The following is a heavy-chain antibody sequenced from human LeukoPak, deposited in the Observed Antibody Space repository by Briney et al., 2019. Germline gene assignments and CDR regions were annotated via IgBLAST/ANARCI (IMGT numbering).Heavy chain of an antibody. CDR3: AKVKDYYDSSGYSGAFDI. CDR2: IGSSDSTT. J-gene: IGHJ3*02. Sequence: GGSLRLSCVASGFTFSSYEMNWVRQAPGKGLEWLSYIGSSDSTTHYADSVKGRFTISRDNSKNTLYLQMNSLRAEDTAVYYCAKVKDYYDSSGYSGAFDIWGQGTMVTVSS. D-gene: IGHD3-22*01. CDR1: GFTFSSYE. V-gene: IGHV3-48*03.